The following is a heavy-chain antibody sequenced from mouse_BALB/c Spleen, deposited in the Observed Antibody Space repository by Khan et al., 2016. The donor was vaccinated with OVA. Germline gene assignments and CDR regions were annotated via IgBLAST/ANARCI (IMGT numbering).Heavy chain of an antibody. CDR2: IWSDGNT. Sequence: QVQLKESGPGLVAPSQSLSITCTVSGFSLTSYGVHWVRQPPGKGLEWLVVIWSDGNTNYNSVLKSRLSISKDNSTSQVFLKMNSLQTDDTAIYYCARWFDGYSSLYAMDYWGQGTSVTVSS. J-gene: IGHJ4*01. CDR1: GFSLTSYG. D-gene: IGHD2-3*01. V-gene: IGHV2-6*02. CDR3: ARWFDGYSSLYAMDY.